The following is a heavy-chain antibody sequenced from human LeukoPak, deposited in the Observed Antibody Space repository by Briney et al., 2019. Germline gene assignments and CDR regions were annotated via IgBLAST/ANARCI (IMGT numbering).Heavy chain of an antibody. CDR3: ARGANGFDY. Sequence: PGGSLRLSCAASGFSLSNYWMHWVRQAPGKGLMWVSQISPDGSQTFYADSVKGRFTISRDNAKNTLFLQMSSLRAADTAIYYCARGANGFDYWGQGTLVTVSS. D-gene: IGHD2-8*01. V-gene: IGHV3-74*01. J-gene: IGHJ4*02. CDR1: GFSLSNYW. CDR2: ISPDGSQT.